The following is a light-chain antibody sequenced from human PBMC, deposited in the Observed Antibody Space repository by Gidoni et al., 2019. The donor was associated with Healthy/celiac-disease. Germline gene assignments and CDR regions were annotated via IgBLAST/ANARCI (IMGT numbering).Light chain of an antibody. J-gene: IGKJ2*01. CDR2: AAS. CDR1: QSISSY. Sequence: DIQMTQSPSSLSASVGDRVTITCRASQSISSYLNWYQQKPGKAPKLLIYAASSLQSGVPSGFSGSGSGTDFTLTISSLQPEDFATYYCQQSYSTPYTFGQGPKLEIK. V-gene: IGKV1-39*01. CDR3: QQSYSTPYT.